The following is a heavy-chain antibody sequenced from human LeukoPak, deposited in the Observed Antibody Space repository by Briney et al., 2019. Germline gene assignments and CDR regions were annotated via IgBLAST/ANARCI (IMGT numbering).Heavy chain of an antibody. J-gene: IGHJ4*02. D-gene: IGHD3-10*01. CDR2: IYYSGST. CDR3: ARDNGSGSYYNEYYFDY. V-gene: IGHV4-31*03. Sequence: SETLSLTCTVSGGSISSGGYYWSWIRQHPGKGLEWIGYIYYSGSTYYNPSLKSRVTISVDTSKNQFSLKLSSVTAADTAVYYCARDNGSGSYYNEYYFDYWGQGTLVTVSS. CDR1: GGSISSGGYY.